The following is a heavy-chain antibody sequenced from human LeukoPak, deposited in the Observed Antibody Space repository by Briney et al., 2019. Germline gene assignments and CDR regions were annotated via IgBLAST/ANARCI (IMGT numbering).Heavy chain of an antibody. CDR2: ISSSGSTI. J-gene: IGHJ6*03. D-gene: IGHD2-21*02. CDR3: APTAPYYYYYYMDG. Sequence: PGGSLRLSCAASGFTFSSYEMNWVRQAPGKGLEWVSYISSSGSTIYYADSVKGRFTISRDNAKNSLYLQMNSLRAEDTAVYYCAPTAPYYYYYYMDGWGKGTTVTVSS. CDR1: GFTFSSYE. V-gene: IGHV3-48*03.